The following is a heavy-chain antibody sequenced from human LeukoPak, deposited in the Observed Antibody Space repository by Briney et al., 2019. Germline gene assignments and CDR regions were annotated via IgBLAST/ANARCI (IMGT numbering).Heavy chain of an antibody. CDR3: ALVTRDY. Sequence: GGSLRLSCAASGFTFSSYEMNWVRQAPEKGLEWVSYISSSVNTIYYADSVKGRFTISRDNAKNSLYLKMNSQRAEDTAVYYCALVTRDYWGQGTLVTVSS. CDR1: GFTFSSYE. D-gene: IGHD4-23*01. CDR2: ISSSVNTI. J-gene: IGHJ4*02. V-gene: IGHV3-48*03.